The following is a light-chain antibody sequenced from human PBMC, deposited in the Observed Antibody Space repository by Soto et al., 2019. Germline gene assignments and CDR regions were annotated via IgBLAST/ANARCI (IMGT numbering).Light chain of an antibody. V-gene: IGLV2-14*01. CDR3: SSYSSSSIWV. J-gene: IGLJ3*02. Sequence: QSALTQPPSASGSPGQSVAISCTGTSSDVGGYNYVSWYQQHPGKAPKLIISEVSNRPSGVSNRFSGSKSGNTASLTISGLQAEDEADYYCSSYSSSSIWVFGGGTKLTVL. CDR1: SSDVGGYNY. CDR2: EVS.